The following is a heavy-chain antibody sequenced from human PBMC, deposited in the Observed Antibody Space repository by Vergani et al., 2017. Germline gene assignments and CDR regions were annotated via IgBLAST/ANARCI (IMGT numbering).Heavy chain of an antibody. Sequence: QVQLQESGPGLVKPSQTLSLTCTVSGGSISSGGYYWSWIRQHPGKGLEWIGYIYYSGSTYYNPSLKSRVTISVDTSKNQCSLKLSSVTAADTAVYYCARFCYDILTGYRYFDYWGQGNLVTVSS. J-gene: IGHJ4*02. D-gene: IGHD3-9*01. V-gene: IGHV4-31*03. CDR2: IYYSGST. CDR3: ARFCYDILTGYRYFDY. CDR1: GGSISSGGYY.